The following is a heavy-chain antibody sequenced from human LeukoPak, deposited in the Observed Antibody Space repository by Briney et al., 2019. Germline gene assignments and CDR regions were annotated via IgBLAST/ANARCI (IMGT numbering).Heavy chain of an antibody. D-gene: IGHD4-23*01. CDR2: IIPIFGTA. CDR1: GCTFTGYY. Sequence: ASVKVSCKASGCTFTGYYMHWVRQAPGRGLEWMGGIIPIFGTANYAQKFQGRVTITADESTSTAYMELSSLRSEDTAVYYCASADYGGNPYGMDVWGQGTTVTVSS. CDR3: ASADYGGNPYGMDV. J-gene: IGHJ6*02. V-gene: IGHV1-69*13.